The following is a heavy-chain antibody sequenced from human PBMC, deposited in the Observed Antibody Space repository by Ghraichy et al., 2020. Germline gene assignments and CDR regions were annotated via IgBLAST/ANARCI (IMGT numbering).Heavy chain of an antibody. D-gene: IGHD1-1*01. CDR1: GFTFSNFA. CDR2: ISSSGGDA. V-gene: IGHV3-23*01. J-gene: IGHJ4*02. Sequence: GESLNISCAASGFTFSNFAMGWVRQAPGKGLEWVSIISSSGGDAYSADSMKGRFTISRDNSKNTRFLQMSSLRSEDTAFYYCARQQLGVNTPFDYWGQGTLVTVSS. CDR3: ARQQLGVNTPFDY.